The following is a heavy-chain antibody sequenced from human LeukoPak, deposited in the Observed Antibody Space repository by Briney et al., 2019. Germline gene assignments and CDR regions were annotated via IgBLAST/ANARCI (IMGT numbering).Heavy chain of an antibody. D-gene: IGHD2-15*01. Sequence: PGGSLRLSCAASGFTFSSYWMSWVRQAPGKGLEWVANIKQDGSEKYYVDSVKGRFTIPRDNAKNSLYLQMNSLRAEDTAVYYCARDQYGGYCSGGSCPSDYWGQGTLVTVSS. J-gene: IGHJ4*02. CDR1: GFTFSSYW. CDR3: ARDQYGGYCSGGSCPSDY. CDR2: IKQDGSEK. V-gene: IGHV3-7*01.